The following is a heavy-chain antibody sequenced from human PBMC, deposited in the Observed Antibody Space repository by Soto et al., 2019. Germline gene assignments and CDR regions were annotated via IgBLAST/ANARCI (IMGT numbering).Heavy chain of an antibody. Sequence: QVQLQESGPGLVKPSETLSLTCSVSGGSVSSGTHYWSWIRQPPGKGLEWIGYIYYTGTTKYNPSLKIRTTVLVATSKNQFSLKMSSVTAADTALSYCERDPHDYGVPAGGFDVWGQGTTVTVSS. CDR2: IYYTGTT. CDR3: ERDPHDYGVPAGGFDV. J-gene: IGHJ6*02. V-gene: IGHV4-61*01. CDR1: GGSVSSGTHY. D-gene: IGHD4-17*01.